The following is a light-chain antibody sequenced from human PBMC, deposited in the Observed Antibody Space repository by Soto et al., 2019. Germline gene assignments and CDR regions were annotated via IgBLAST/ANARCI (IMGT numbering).Light chain of an antibody. CDR3: QQRSNWPPKLT. Sequence: EIVLTQSPATLSLSPGERATLSCRASQSVSSYLAWYQQKPGQAPRLLIYDASNRATGIPARFSGSGSGTDFTLTISSLEPEDFAVYYCQQRSNWPPKLTFGGGTKVDIK. V-gene: IGKV3-11*01. CDR2: DAS. CDR1: QSVSSY. J-gene: IGKJ4*01.